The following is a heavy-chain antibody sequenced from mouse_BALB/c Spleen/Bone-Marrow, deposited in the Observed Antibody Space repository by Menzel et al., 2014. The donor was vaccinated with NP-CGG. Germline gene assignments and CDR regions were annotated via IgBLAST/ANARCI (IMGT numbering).Heavy chain of an antibody. V-gene: IGHV1S132*01. CDR3: ASRDSSGYVPDY. J-gene: IGHJ2*01. D-gene: IGHD3-2*01. CDR2: ISPGTGTT. CDR1: GYTFTSYW. Sequence: QVQLQQSGAELVKPGASVKLSCKTSGYTFTSYWIQWVKQRPGQGLGWIGEISPGTGTTYYNEKFKGKATLTIDTSSSAAYMQRSSLSAEASAVYFCASRDSSGYVPDYWGQGTTLTVSS.